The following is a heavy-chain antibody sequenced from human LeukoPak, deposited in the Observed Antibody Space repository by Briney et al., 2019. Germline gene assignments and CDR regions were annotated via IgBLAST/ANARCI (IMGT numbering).Heavy chain of an antibody. CDR1: GFTFSNYG. CDR2: ISYDGSNK. J-gene: IGHJ4*02. Sequence: QPGGSLRLSCAASGFTFSNYGMNWVRQVPGKGLEWVAVISYDGSNKYYADSVKGRFTISRDNAKNTLSLQMNSLRVDDTAVYYCARGFSYNHFDYWGQGTRVTVSS. V-gene: IGHV3-30*03. CDR3: ARGFSYNHFDY. D-gene: IGHD5-24*01.